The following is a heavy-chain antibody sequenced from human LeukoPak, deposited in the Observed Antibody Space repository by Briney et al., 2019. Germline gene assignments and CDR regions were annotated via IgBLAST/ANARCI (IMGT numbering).Heavy chain of an antibody. J-gene: IGHJ5*02. D-gene: IGHD2-21*01. CDR2: ISAYNGNT. V-gene: IGHV1-18*01. CDR3: ARAGALAYCGGDCATGWFDP. Sequence: ASVKVSCKASGYTFTSYGISWVRQAPGQGLEWMGWISAYNGNTNYAQKLQGRVTMTTDTSTSTAYMELRSLRSDDTAVYYCARAGALAYCGGDCATGWFDPWGQGTLVTVSS. CDR1: GYTFTSYG.